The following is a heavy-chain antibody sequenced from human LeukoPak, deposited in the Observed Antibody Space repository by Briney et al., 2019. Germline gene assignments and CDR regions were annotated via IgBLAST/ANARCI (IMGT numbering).Heavy chain of an antibody. V-gene: IGHV3-15*01. J-gene: IGHJ5*02. CDR1: GFTVSSNY. CDR2: IKSKTDGGTT. CDR3: TTDPDHNWNDLNWFDP. D-gene: IGHD1-1*01. Sequence: GGSLRLSCAASGFTVSSNYMSWVRQAPGKGLEWVGRIKSKTDGGTTDYAAPAKGRFTISRDDSKNTLYLQMNSLKTEDTAVYYCTTDPDHNWNDLNWFDPWGQGTLVTVSS.